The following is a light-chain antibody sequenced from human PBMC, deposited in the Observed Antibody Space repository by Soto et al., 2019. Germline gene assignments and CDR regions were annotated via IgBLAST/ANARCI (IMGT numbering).Light chain of an antibody. CDR1: SSNIGSNT. Sequence: QSVLTQPPSASGTPGQRVTISCSGSSSNIGSNTVKWYQQLPGTAPKLLIYSNNQRPSGVPDRFSDSKSGTSASLAISGLQSEDEADYYCAAWDDGLNGYVFGTGTKVTVL. CDR3: AAWDDGLNGYV. V-gene: IGLV1-44*01. J-gene: IGLJ1*01. CDR2: SNN.